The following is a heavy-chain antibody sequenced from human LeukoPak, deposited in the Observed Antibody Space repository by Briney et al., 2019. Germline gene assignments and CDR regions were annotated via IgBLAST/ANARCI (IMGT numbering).Heavy chain of an antibody. CDR1: GFTFSSYA. Sequence: GGSLRLSCAASGFTFSSYAMSWVRQAPGKGLEWVAVISYDGSNKYYADSVKGRFTISRDNSKNTLYLQMNSLRAEDTAVYYCASQARSWLVPDYFDYWGQGTLVTVSS. CDR3: ASQARSWLVPDYFDY. V-gene: IGHV3-30*14. CDR2: ISYDGSNK. D-gene: IGHD6-19*01. J-gene: IGHJ4*02.